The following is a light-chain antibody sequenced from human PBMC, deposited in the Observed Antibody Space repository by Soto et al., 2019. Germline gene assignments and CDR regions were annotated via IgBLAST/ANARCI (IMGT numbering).Light chain of an antibody. CDR3: LQVYSFTRT. J-gene: IGKJ1*01. V-gene: IGKV1-12*01. CDR1: QDISGR. CDR2: AAS. Sequence: EIPRTESTSSMSASVGDRITITCRASQDISGRLAWFQQKPGTAPQYLIQAASILQSGVPSRFSGIGSGTEFILTINNLKAEDFASYVSLQVYSFTRTFGLGTKVDIK.